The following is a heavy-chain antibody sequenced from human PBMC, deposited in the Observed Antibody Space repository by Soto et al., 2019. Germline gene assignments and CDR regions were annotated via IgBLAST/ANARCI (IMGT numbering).Heavy chain of an antibody. V-gene: IGHV3-23*01. Sequence: PGGSLRLSCAASGFTFSSYAMSWVRQAPGKGLEWVSAISGSGGSTYYADSVKGRFTISRDNSKNTLYLQMNSLRAEDTAVYYCAKDRLLWFGEFQKGFDYWGQGSLVTVSS. CDR2: ISGSGGST. CDR3: AKDRLLWFGEFQKGFDY. J-gene: IGHJ4*02. CDR1: GFTFSSYA. D-gene: IGHD3-10*01.